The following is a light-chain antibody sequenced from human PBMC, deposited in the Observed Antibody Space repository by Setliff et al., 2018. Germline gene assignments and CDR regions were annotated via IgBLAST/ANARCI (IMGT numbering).Light chain of an antibody. J-gene: IGLJ2*01. V-gene: IGLV2-14*01. Sequence: QSVLTQPASVSGSPGQSITISCTGTSSDVGGYNYVSWYQQHPGKAPKLMIYDVSKRPSGVSNRFSGSKSGNAASLAISGLQSEDEADYYCAAWDDSLNGVVFGGGTKVTVL. CDR2: DVS. CDR3: AAWDDSLNGVV. CDR1: SSDVGGYNY.